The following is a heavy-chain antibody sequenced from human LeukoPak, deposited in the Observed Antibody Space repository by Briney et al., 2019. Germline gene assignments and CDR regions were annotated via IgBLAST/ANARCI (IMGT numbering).Heavy chain of an antibody. CDR1: GFTVSSNY. V-gene: IGHV3-53*05. D-gene: IGHD3-22*01. Sequence: GGSLRLSCAASGFTVSSNYMSWVRQAPGKGLEWVSVIYSGGSTYYADSVKGRFTISRDNSKNTLYMQMNSLRAEDTAVYYCAKGDSSGYYTLNYYYYGMDVWGQGTTVTVSS. CDR2: IYSGGST. J-gene: IGHJ6*02. CDR3: AKGDSSGYYTLNYYYYGMDV.